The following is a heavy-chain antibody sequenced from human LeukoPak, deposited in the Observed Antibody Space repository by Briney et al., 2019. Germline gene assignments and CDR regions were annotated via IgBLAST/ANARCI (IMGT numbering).Heavy chain of an antibody. V-gene: IGHV1-46*01. J-gene: IGHJ4*02. CDR2: IYPRDGST. Sequence: GASVKVSCKASGYTFPSYFMHWVRQAPGQGLEWMGMIYPRDGSTSYAQRFQDRVTVTRDTSTSTVHMDLSGLRSEDTAVYYCARDQEGFDYWGQGTLVTVSS. CDR1: GYTFPSYF. CDR3: ARDQEGFDY.